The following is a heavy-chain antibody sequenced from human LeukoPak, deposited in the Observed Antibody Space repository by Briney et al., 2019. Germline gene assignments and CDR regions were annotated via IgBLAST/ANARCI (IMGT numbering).Heavy chain of an antibody. Sequence: GGSLRLSCVASGLPFSSYWMTWVRQAPGKGLEWVANIKQDGSKRSYVDSVKGRFTISRDNAKNSPYLQMNSLRAEDTAIYYCTRVGYIDEGIDYWGQGTLVTVSS. CDR3: TRVGYIDEGIDY. CDR2: IKQDGSKR. V-gene: IGHV3-7*04. CDR1: GLPFSSYW. D-gene: IGHD5-12*01. J-gene: IGHJ4*02.